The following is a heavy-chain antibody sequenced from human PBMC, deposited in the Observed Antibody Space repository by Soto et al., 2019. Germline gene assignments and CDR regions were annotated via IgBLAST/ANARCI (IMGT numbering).Heavy chain of an antibody. V-gene: IGHV1-2*02. D-gene: IGHD4-17*01. J-gene: IGHJ6*02. CDR2: INPNSGGT. CDR3: ARPYGPRAYYYGMDV. Sequence: ASVKVSCKASGYTFTGYYMHWVRQAPGQGLEWMGWINPNSGGTNYAQKFQGRVTMTRDTSISTAYMELSRLRSDDTAVYYCARPYGPRAYYYGMDVWGQGTTVTVSS. CDR1: GYTFTGYY.